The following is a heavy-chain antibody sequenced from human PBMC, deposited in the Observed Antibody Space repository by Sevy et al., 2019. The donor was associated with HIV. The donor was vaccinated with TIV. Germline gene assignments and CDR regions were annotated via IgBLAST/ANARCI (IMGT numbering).Heavy chain of an antibody. CDR3: ARGLVSSGSYTPYGMDV. D-gene: IGHD3-10*01. J-gene: IGHJ6*02. V-gene: IGHV4-34*01. CDR1: GGSFSGYY. Sequence: SETLSLTCAVYGGSFSGYYWSWIRQPPGKGLEWIGKINHSGRTNYNPSLKSRVTISVDTSKNQFSLKLSSVTAADTAVYCCARGLVSSGSYTPYGMDVWGQGTTVTVSS. CDR2: INHSGRT.